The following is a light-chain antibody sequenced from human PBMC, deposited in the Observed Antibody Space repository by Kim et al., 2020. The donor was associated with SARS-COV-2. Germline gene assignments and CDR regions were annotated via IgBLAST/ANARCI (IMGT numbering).Light chain of an antibody. CDR3: QQSYSTPLT. CDR2: TAS. J-gene: IGKJ4*01. Sequence: ASVGDRVTITCRASQSISNYLNWYQQKPGKAPKLLIYTASSLQSGVPSRFSGSGSGTDFTLTISSLQPEDFATYYCQQSYSTPLTFGGGTKVEIK. CDR1: QSISNY. V-gene: IGKV1-39*01.